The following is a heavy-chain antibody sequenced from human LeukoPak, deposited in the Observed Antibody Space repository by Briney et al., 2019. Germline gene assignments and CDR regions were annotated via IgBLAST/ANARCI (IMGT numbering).Heavy chain of an antibody. D-gene: IGHD2-21*02. CDR2: MNPNSGNT. Sequence: SVKVSCKASGYTFTSYDISWVRQATGQGLEWMGWMNPNSGNTGYAQKFQGRVTMTRNTSISTAYMKLSSLRSEDTAVYYCARSKVTPYHYYYGMDVWGQGTTVTVSS. CDR1: GYTFTSYD. V-gene: IGHV1-8*01. CDR3: ARSKVTPYHYYYGMDV. J-gene: IGHJ6*02.